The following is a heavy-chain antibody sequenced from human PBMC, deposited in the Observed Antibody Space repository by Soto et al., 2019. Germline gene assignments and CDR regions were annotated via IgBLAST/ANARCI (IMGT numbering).Heavy chain of an antibody. D-gene: IGHD3-10*01. CDR1: GYTFTSHG. CDR3: ARMVRGSNIDYYHYMDV. V-gene: IGHV1-18*01. J-gene: IGHJ6*03. Sequence: QVQLVQSGAEVKKPGASVKVSCKASGYTFTSHGISWVRQAARQGLEWMGWISAYNGDTNYAQKLQGRVTVTTDTSTSTAYMELRSLRSEDTAVYYCARMVRGSNIDYYHYMDVWGKGTTVTVSS. CDR2: ISAYNGDT.